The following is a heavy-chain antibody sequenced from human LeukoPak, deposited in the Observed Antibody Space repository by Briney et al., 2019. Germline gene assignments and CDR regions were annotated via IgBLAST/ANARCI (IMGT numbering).Heavy chain of an antibody. CDR3: ARETVIVGAAP. Sequence: GGSLRLSCAASGFTSSSYSMNWVRQAPGKGLEWVSSISSSSSSYIYYADSVKGRFTISRDNAKNSLFLQMNSLRAEDTAVYYCARETVIVGAAPWGQGTLVTVSS. CDR1: GFTSSSYS. J-gene: IGHJ5*02. V-gene: IGHV3-21*01. CDR2: ISSSSSSYI. D-gene: IGHD1-26*01.